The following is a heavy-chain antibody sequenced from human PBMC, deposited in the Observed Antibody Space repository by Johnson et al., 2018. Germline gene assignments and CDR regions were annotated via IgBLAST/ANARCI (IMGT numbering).Heavy chain of an antibody. Sequence: QVQLVESGGGLVKPGGSLRLSCAASGFTFSSYSMNWVRQAPGKGLEWVAVISYDGSNKYYADSVKGRFTISIDNSKNTLYLQMNSLRAEDTAVYYCAKDLYGSGGSCYLDLDYYYYMDLWGKGTTVTVSS. CDR3: AKDLYGSGGSCYLDLDYYYYMDL. CDR1: GFTFSSYS. J-gene: IGHJ6*03. CDR2: ISYDGSNK. V-gene: IGHV3-30*18. D-gene: IGHD2-15*01.